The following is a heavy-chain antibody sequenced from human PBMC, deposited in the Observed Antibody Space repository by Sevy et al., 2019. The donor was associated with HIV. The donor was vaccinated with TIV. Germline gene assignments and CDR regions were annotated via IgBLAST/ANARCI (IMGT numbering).Heavy chain of an antibody. D-gene: IGHD2-15*01. CDR1: GGSISSSSYY. V-gene: IGHV4-39*02. CDR2: IYYSGRT. Sequence: SETLSLTCTVSGGSISSSSYYWGWIRQPPGKGLEWIGSIYYSGRTYYNPSLKSRVTISVDTSKNQFSLKLGSVTAADTAVYYCARDDGGSRGSYYYYGMDVWGQGTTVTVSS. CDR3: ARDDGGSRGSYYYYGMDV. J-gene: IGHJ6*02.